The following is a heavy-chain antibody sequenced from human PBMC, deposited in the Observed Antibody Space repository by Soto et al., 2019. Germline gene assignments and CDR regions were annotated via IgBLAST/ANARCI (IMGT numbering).Heavy chain of an antibody. CDR2: IVHDGSNK. Sequence: PGGSLRLSCAASGFSFSSYAMHWVRQAPGKGLEWVANIVHDGSNKYYADSVKGRFTISRDNSKNTLYVQMNSLRAEDTAVYYCASGLYSSYAFDIWGQGTMVTVSS. CDR1: GFSFSSYA. CDR3: ASGLYSSYAFDI. J-gene: IGHJ3*02. D-gene: IGHD6-6*01. V-gene: IGHV3-30*04.